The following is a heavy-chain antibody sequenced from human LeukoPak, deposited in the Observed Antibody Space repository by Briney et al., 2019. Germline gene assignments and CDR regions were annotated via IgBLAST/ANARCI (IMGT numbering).Heavy chain of an antibody. CDR1: GFTFSSHW. J-gene: IGHJ5*02. CDR3: ARDPGDHSGA. V-gene: IGHV3-7*05. CDR2: IKQDGSEK. D-gene: IGHD6-19*01. Sequence: GGSLRLSCAASGFTFSSHWMIWVRQAPGKGLEWVASIKQDGSEKYYVDSVRGRFTISRDNAKNSLYLQMNTLRAEDTAMYYCARDPGDHSGAWGQGTLVTVSS.